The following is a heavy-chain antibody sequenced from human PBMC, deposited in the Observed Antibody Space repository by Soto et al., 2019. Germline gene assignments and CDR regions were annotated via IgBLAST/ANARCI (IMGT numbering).Heavy chain of an antibody. CDR2: IYYSGST. J-gene: IGHJ5*02. V-gene: IGHV4-59*01. CDR1: GGSSSSYY. D-gene: IGHD6-6*01. Sequence: TETVSLTCTVSGGSSSSYYWSWIRQPPGKGLEWIGYIYYSGSTNYNPSLKSRVTISVDTSKNQFSLKLSSVTAADTAVYYCARRYRSSSGWFDPSGPAPLLTVSS. CDR3: ARRYRSSSGWFDP.